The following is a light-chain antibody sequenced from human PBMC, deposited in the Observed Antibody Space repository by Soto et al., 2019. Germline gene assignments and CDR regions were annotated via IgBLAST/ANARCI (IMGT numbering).Light chain of an antibody. V-gene: IGKV1-12*01. CDR2: AAS. J-gene: IGKJ5*01. Sequence: DIQMTQSPSSVSASVGDGVTITCRASQKIDKWIAWYQQKPGKAPKLLIYAASSLRGGVPSRFSGSGSGTDFTLTISSLQPEDFATYSCQHARSFPITFGQGTRLEIK. CDR1: QKIDKW. CDR3: QHARSFPIT.